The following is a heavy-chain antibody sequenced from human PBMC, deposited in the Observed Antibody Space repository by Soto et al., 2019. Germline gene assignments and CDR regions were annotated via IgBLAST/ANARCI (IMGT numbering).Heavy chain of an antibody. J-gene: IGHJ6*02. CDR3: AKRYGSGSYRDFNSYYGMDI. CDR1: RFTFRNYG. V-gene: IGHV3-23*01. Sequence: GGSLRLSCAASRFTFRNYGMSWVRQGPGKGLEWVSGISPTGEQRFYVDSVKGRFFISRDNSQNTLSLEMSNLRADDTAVYYCAKRYGSGSYRDFNSYYGMDIWGQGTSVTVSS. D-gene: IGHD3-10*01. CDR2: ISPTGEQR.